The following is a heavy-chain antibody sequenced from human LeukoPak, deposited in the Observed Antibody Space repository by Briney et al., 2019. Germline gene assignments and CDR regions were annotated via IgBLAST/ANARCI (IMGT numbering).Heavy chain of an antibody. CDR2: IGAFNGNT. V-gene: IGHV1-18*01. J-gene: IGHJ3*02. Sequence: ASVKVSCKASGYTFNTFGLSWVRQAPGQGLEWMGWIGAFNGNTHYAQNLQGRLTMTTDTSTNTAYMELRSLRSDDTAVYYCTRDGGYYPDTFDIWGQGTMVTVSS. D-gene: IGHD3-10*01. CDR1: GYTFNTFG. CDR3: TRDGGYYPDTFDI.